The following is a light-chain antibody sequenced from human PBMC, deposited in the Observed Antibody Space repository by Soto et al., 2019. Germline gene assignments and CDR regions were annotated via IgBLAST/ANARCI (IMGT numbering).Light chain of an antibody. CDR2: DAS. V-gene: IGKV3-11*01. CDR3: QQRTSWHPAYT. CDR1: QSVSSY. J-gene: IGKJ2*01. Sequence: EIVLTQSPATLSLSPGERATLSCRASQSVSSYLAWYQQKPGQAPRLLNYDASDRATGIPARFSGSGSGTDFSLTISSLEPEDFAVYYRQQRTSWHPAYTFDQGTKLEIK.